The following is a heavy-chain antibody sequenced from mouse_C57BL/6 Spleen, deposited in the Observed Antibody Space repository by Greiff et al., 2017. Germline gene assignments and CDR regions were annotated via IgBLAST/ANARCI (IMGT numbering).Heavy chain of an antibody. Sequence: EVQLQASGPELVKPGASVKMSCKASGYTFTDYNMHWVKQSHGQSLEWIGYINPNNGGTSYNQKFKGKATLTVNKSSSTAYMERRSLTSVDSAVYYWPRYPSNSAMDYWGQGTSVTVAA. D-gene: IGHD2-5*01. CDR3: PRYPSNSAMDY. J-gene: IGHJ4*01. CDR1: GYTFTDYN. CDR2: INPNNGGT. V-gene: IGHV1-22*01.